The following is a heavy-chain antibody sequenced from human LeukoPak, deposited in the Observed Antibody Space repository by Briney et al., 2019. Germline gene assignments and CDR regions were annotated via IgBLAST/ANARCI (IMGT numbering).Heavy chain of an antibody. V-gene: IGHV4-38-2*02. J-gene: IGHJ4*02. CDR1: AHSITSGYY. CDR2: IYHSGTA. CDR3: ASAPYYGSGFYG. D-gene: IGHD3-10*01. Sequence: SETLSLTCTVSAHSITSGYYWGWIRQPPGKGLEWIGKIYHSGTAYYNPSLKSRVTISVDTSKSQLSLKLNSVTAADSAVYYCASAPYYGSGFYGWGQGSLVTVSS.